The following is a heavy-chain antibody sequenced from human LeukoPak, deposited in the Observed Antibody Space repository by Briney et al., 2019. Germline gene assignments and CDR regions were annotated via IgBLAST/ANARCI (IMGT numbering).Heavy chain of an antibody. CDR3: AREPVGATTGIDY. CDR2: IYYSGST. Sequence: PSETLSLTCTVSGGSISSYYWSWIRQPPGKGLGWIGYIYYSGSTTYNPSLKSRVTISVDTSKNQFSLKLSSVTAADTAVYYCAREPVGATTGIDYWGQGTLVTVSS. CDR1: GGSISSYY. D-gene: IGHD1-26*01. V-gene: IGHV4-59*12. J-gene: IGHJ4*02.